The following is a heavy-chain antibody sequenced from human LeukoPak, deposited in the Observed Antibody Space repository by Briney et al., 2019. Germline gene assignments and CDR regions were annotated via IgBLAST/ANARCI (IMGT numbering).Heavy chain of an antibody. CDR2: IPYDGSNT. D-gene: IGHD4-23*01. Sequence: GRSLRLSCAASGFSFSSYGMHWVRQAPGKGLEWVAVIPYDGSNTYYADSVKGRFTISRDNSKNTLYLQMNSLRAEDSAVYYCAKNTKPTLVTPDFWGQGTLVTVS. CDR3: AKNTKPTLVTPDF. V-gene: IGHV3-30*18. J-gene: IGHJ4*02. CDR1: GFSFSSYG.